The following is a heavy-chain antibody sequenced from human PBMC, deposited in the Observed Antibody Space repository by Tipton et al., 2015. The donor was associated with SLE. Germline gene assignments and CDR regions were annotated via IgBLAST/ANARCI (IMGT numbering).Heavy chain of an antibody. CDR2: IYSGGST. V-gene: IGHV3-53*05. D-gene: IGHD1-26*01. Sequence: SLRLSCAGAGFTVSSNYMSWVRQAPGKGLEWVSVIYSGGSTYYADSVKGRFTISRDNSKNTLYLQMNSLRAEDTAVYYCARVRELEYAFDIWGQGTMVTVSS. CDR3: ARVRELEYAFDI. J-gene: IGHJ3*02. CDR1: GFTVSSNY.